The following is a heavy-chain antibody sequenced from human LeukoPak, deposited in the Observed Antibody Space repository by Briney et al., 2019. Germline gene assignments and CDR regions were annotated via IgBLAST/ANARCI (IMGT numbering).Heavy chain of an antibody. J-gene: IGHJ4*02. CDR3: AKGPNYYYDSNAYFDY. V-gene: IGHV3-23*01. CDR2: ISGSGGST. D-gene: IGHD3-22*01. CDR1: GFTFSNFA. Sequence: GGSLRLSCAASGFTFSNFAMSWVRQAPGKGLKWVSGISGSGGSTFYADSAKGRFTISRDNSKNTLYLRMNSLRREDTAVYYCAKGPNYYYDSNAYFDYWGQGTLVTVSS.